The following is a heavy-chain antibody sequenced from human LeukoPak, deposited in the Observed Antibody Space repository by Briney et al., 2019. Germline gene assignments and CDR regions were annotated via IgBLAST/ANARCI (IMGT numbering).Heavy chain of an antibody. CDR1: GGSFSGYY. D-gene: IGHD3-22*01. CDR2: INHSGST. CDR3: ARWAYDSSGYVFQH. J-gene: IGHJ1*01. Sequence: SETLSLTCAVYGGSFSGYYWSWIRQPPGKGLEWIGEINHSGSTNYNPSLKSRVTISVDTSKNQFSLKLSSVTAADTAVYYCARWAYDSSGYVFQHWGQGTLVTVSS. V-gene: IGHV4-34*01.